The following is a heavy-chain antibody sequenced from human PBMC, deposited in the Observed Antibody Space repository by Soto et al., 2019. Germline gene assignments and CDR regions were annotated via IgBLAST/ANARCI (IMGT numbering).Heavy chain of an antibody. D-gene: IGHD4-17*01. CDR1: GFTFSSYG. J-gene: IGHJ1*01. CDR3: AKDYGTVTTRGLQH. V-gene: IGHV3-30*18. CDR2: ISYDGSNK. Sequence: QVQLVESGGGVVQPGRSLRLSCAASGFTFSSYGMHWVRQAPGKGLEWVAVISYDGSNKYYADSVKGRFTISRDNSKNTLYLQMNSLRAEDTAVYYCAKDYGTVTTRGLQHWGQGTLVTVSS.